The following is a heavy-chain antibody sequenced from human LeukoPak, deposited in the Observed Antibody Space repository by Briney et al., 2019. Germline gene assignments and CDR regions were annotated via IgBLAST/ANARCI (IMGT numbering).Heavy chain of an antibody. CDR1: GGSISSYY. CDR3: AREGNEWELHGDAFDI. D-gene: IGHD1-26*01. V-gene: IGHV4-4*07. J-gene: IGHJ3*02. CDR2: IYTSGST. Sequence: SETLSLTCTVSGGSISSYYWSWIRQPAGEGLEWIGRIYTSGSTNYNPSLKSRVTMSVDTSKNQFSLKLSSVTAADTAVYYCAREGNEWELHGDAFDIWGQGTMVTVSS.